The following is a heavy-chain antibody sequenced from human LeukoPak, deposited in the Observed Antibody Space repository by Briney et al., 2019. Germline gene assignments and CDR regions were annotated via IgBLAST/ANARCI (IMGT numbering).Heavy chain of an antibody. V-gene: IGHV3-23*01. J-gene: IGHJ5*02. D-gene: IGHD3-10*01. Sequence: GGSLRLSCAASGFTFSSYAMSWVRQAPGKGLEWVSAISGSGGSTYYADSLKGRFTISRDNSKNTLYLKMNRMRAEEAAVYYCAKEGDGSGSYYNPNWFDPWGQGTLVTVSS. CDR2: ISGSGGST. CDR3: AKEGDGSGSYYNPNWFDP. CDR1: GFTFSSYA.